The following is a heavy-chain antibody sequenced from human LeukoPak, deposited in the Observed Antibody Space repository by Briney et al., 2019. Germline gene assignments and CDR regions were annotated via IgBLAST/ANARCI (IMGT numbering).Heavy chain of an antibody. Sequence: SETLSLTCTVSGGSISSYYWSWIRQAAGKGLEWIGRIYTSGSTNYNPSLKSRVTMSVDTSKNQFSLKLSSVTAADTAVYYCASGDYYDSSLDYWGQGTLVTVSS. J-gene: IGHJ4*02. V-gene: IGHV4-4*07. CDR2: IYTSGST. CDR3: ASGDYYDSSLDY. D-gene: IGHD3-22*01. CDR1: GGSISSYY.